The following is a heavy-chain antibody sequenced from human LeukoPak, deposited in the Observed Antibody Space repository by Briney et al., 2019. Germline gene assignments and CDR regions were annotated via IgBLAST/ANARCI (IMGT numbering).Heavy chain of an antibody. D-gene: IGHD1-26*01. V-gene: IGHV4-39*01. CDR1: GGSISSSSYY. CDR3: ALGIAGAFDY. Sequence: SETLSLTCTVSGGSISSSSYYWGWIRQPPGKGLEWIGSIYYSGSTYYNPSLKSRVTISVDTSKNQFSQKLSSVTAADTAVYYCALGIAGAFDYWGQGTLVTVSS. J-gene: IGHJ4*02. CDR2: IYYSGST.